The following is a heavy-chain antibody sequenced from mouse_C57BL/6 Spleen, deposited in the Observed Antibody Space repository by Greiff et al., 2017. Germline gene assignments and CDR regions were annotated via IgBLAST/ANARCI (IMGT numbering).Heavy chain of an antibody. Sequence: DVHLVESGGGLVKPGGSLKLSCAASGFTFSDYGMHWVRQAPEKGLEWVAYISSGSSTIYYADTVKGRFTISRDNAKNTLFLQMTSLRSEDTAMYYGARKFYSNYPYWYFDVWGTGTTVTVSS. D-gene: IGHD2-5*01. J-gene: IGHJ1*03. CDR2: ISSGSSTI. CDR1: GFTFSDYG. CDR3: ARKFYSNYPYWYFDV. V-gene: IGHV5-17*01.